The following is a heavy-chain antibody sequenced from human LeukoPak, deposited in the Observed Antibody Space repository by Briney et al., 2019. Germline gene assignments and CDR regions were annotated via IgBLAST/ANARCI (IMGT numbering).Heavy chain of an antibody. CDR1: GFTFNNAW. V-gene: IGHV3-20*04. J-gene: IGHJ5*02. Sequence: GGSLRLSCAASGFTFNNAWMSWVRQAPGKGLEWVSGVNSNGDRTAYADSVKGRFTISRDNAKKHLYLQMNSLRVEDTALYYCAAGYWFDPWGQGTLVTVSS. CDR3: AAGYWFDP. CDR2: VNSNGDRT.